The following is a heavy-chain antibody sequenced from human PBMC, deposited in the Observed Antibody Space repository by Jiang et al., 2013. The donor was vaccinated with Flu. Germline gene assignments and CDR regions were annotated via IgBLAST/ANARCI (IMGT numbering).Heavy chain of an antibody. V-gene: IGHV1-3*04. CDR2: INTGVGNT. Sequence: EVKKPGASVKVSCKASGQTLTSYAMHWVRQAPGQRLEWMGWINTGVGNTKYSQKFQGRATITRDTSASTIYMELSSLRSEDTAIYYCARSGGMFLEDPWGQGTLVTVSS. J-gene: IGHJ5*02. D-gene: IGHD1-1*01. CDR1: GQTLTSYA. CDR3: ARSGGMFLEDP.